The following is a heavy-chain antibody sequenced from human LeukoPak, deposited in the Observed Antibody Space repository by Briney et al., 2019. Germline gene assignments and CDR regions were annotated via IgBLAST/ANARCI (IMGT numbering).Heavy chain of an antibody. CDR3: ARDGCSSTSCYESLTGGPVPYYFDY. D-gene: IGHD2-2*01. V-gene: IGHV4-4*07. J-gene: IGHJ4*02. CDR1: GGSISSYY. Sequence: PSETLSLTCTVSGGSISSYYWSWLRQPAGKGLEWIGRIYTSGSTNYNPSLKSRVTMSVDTSKNQFSLKLSSVTTADTAVYYCARDGCSSTSCYESLTGGPVPYYFDYWGQGTLVTVSS. CDR2: IYTSGST.